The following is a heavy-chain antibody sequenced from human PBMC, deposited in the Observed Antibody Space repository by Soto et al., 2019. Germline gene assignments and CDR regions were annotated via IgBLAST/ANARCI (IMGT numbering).Heavy chain of an antibody. J-gene: IGHJ4*02. D-gene: IGHD6-13*01. CDR3: ARETRLAAAGINNGNDY. CDR2: ISAYNGNT. V-gene: IGHV1-18*01. Sequence: GASVKVSCKASGYTFTSYGISWVRQAPGQGLEWMGWISAYNGNTNYARKLQGRVTMTTDTSTSTAYMELRSLRSDDTAVYYCARETRLAAAGINNGNDYWGQGTLVTVSS. CDR1: GYTFTSYG.